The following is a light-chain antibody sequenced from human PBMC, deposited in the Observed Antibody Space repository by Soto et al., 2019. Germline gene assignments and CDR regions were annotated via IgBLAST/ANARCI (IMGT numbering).Light chain of an antibody. V-gene: IGKV1D-12*01. CDR3: QQANSFPIT. Sequence: DIQMTQSPSSVSASVGDRVTITCRASQGTSARLAWYQQKPGKAPKLLIYAASSLPSGVPSRFSGSGFGTDFTLTISSLQPEDFATYYCQQANSFPITFGEGTRLEIK. CDR2: AAS. CDR1: QGTSAR. J-gene: IGKJ5*01.